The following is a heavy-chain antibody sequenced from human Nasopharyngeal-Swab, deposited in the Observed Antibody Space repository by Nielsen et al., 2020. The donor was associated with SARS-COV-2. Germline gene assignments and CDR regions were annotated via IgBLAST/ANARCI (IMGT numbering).Heavy chain of an antibody. CDR2: ISYSGST. J-gene: IGHJ3*02. D-gene: IGHD3-3*01. CDR1: GGSIGIINYF. V-gene: IGHV4-39*07. CDR3: ARTYNDFWSAYSTAAFDM. Sequence: SETLSLTCSVSGGSIGIINYFWGWIRQPPGKGLEWIGSISYSGSTHYNPSLESRVLISIDTSKKQFFLKLSSVTAADTAVYYCARTYNDFWSAYSTAAFDMWGQGTMVTVSS.